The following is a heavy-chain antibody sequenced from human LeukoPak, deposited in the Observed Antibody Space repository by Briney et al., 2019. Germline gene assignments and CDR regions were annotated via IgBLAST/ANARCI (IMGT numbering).Heavy chain of an antibody. J-gene: IGHJ4*02. CDR1: GFSFSSYW. Sequence: GGSLRLSCAASGFSFSSYWMHWVRQAPGKGPVWVSRIDSDGRSTSYGDSVKGRFTISRDNAKSTLYLQMNSLRAEDTGVYYCARVTTYYYDSSGPHWGQGTLVIVSS. CDR3: ARVTTYYYDSSGPH. V-gene: IGHV3-74*01. D-gene: IGHD3-22*01. CDR2: IDSDGRST.